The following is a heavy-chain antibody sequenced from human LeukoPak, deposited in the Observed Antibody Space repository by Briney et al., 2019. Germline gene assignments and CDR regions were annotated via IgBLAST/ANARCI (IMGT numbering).Heavy chain of an antibody. CDR1: GFIVSGTH. V-gene: IGHV3-53*01. Sequence: GGSLRLSCAASGFIVSGTHMSWVRQAPGKGLEWVSAMYTGGTTYYADSVKGRFTISRDNSRNTLFLHMSSLRADDTAVYYCAKDEATSGGGLASWGQGTLVTVSS. D-gene: IGHD3-16*01. CDR3: AKDEATSGGGLAS. J-gene: IGHJ4*02. CDR2: MYTGGTT.